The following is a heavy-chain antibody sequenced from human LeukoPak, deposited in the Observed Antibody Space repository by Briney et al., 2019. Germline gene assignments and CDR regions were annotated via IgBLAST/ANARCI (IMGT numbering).Heavy chain of an antibody. Sequence: GRSLRLSCAASGFTFSSYAMHWVRQAPGKGLEWVAVISYDGSNKYYADSEKGRFTISRDNSKNTLYLQMNSLRAEDTAVYYCARDRDSGSYCDYWGQGTLVTVSS. V-gene: IGHV3-30*04. D-gene: IGHD1-26*01. CDR2: ISYDGSNK. CDR1: GFTFSSYA. CDR3: ARDRDSGSYCDY. J-gene: IGHJ4*02.